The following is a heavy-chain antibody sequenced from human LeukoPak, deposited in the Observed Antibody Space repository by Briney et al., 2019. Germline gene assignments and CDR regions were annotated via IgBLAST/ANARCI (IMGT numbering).Heavy chain of an antibody. V-gene: IGHV1-18*01. D-gene: IGHD3-22*01. CDR2: ISAYNGNT. CDR3: ARVAVESRYYYDSSGYYPLDY. J-gene: IGHJ4*02. Sequence: GASVKVSCKASGYTFTSYGISWVRQAPGQGLEWMGWISAYNGNTNYAQKLQGRVTMTTDTSTSTAYMELRSLRSDDTAVYYCARVAVESRYYYDSSGYYPLDYWGQGTLVTVSS. CDR1: GYTFTSYG.